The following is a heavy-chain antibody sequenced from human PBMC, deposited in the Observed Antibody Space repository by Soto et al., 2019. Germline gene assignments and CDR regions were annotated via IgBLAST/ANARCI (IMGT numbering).Heavy chain of an antibody. CDR3: ARGPDY. CDR1: GGSFSGYY. CDR2: INHSGST. V-gene: IGHV4-34*01. J-gene: IGHJ4*02. Sequence: QVQLQQWGAGLLKPSETLSLTCAVYGGSFSGYYWSWIRQPPGKGLEWIGEINHSGSTNYNPSLKRRVTISVDTSKHQFSLKLSSVTAADTAVYYCARGPDYWGQGTLVTVSS.